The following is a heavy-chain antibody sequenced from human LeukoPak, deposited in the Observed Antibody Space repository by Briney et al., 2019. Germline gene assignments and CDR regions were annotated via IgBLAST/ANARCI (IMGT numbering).Heavy chain of an antibody. CDR3: AKGGGNDYHGMDV. Sequence: TGGSLRLSCAASGFTFSNYAMSWVRQAPGKGLEWVSGIGGGGGTTYYADSVKGRLTISRDNSKNTLYLQINSLRAEDTAVYYCAKGGGNDYHGMDVWGQGTTVTVSS. V-gene: IGHV3-23*01. CDR1: GFTFSNYA. D-gene: IGHD6-25*01. J-gene: IGHJ6*02. CDR2: IGGGGGTT.